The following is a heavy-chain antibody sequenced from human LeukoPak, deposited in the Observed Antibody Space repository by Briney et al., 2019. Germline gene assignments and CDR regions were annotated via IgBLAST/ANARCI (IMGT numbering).Heavy chain of an antibody. CDR1: GGTFSSYA. CDR2: IIPIFGTG. V-gene: IGHV1-69*13. J-gene: IGHJ4*02. CDR3: ARYRRMAAADFDY. D-gene: IGHD6-13*01. Sequence: ASVKVSCKASGGTFSSYAISWVRQAPGHGLEWMGGIIPIFGTGNYTQKFQARVTITANESTSTAYMELSSLRSEDTAVYYCARYRRMAAADFDYWGQETLVTVSS.